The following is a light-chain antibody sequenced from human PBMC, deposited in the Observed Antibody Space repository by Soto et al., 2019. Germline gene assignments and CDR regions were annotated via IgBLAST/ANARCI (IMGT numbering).Light chain of an antibody. V-gene: IGKV3-15*01. Sequence: EIVMTQSPATQSVSPGERATLSCRASQSVSSNLAWYQQKPGQAPRLLIYGASTRATGIPARFSGSGSGTEFTLTISSLQSEDFVVYYCQQYNNWPQTFGPGTKVDIK. J-gene: IGKJ3*01. CDR3: QQYNNWPQT. CDR2: GAS. CDR1: QSVSSN.